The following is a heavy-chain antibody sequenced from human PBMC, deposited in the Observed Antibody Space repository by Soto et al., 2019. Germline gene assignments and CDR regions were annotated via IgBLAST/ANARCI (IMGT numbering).Heavy chain of an antibody. V-gene: IGHV3-30-3*01. Sequence: QVQLVESGGGVVQPGRSLRLSCAASGFTFSSYAMHWVRQAPGKGLEWVAVISYDGSNKYYADSVKGRFTISRDNSKNALYLQMNRLRAAGTAVYYCARDGARRWRGYSCDSWGQGTLVTVSS. CDR1: GFTFSSYA. CDR3: ARDGARRWRGYSCDS. J-gene: IGHJ4*02. D-gene: IGHD3-3*01. CDR2: ISYDGSNK.